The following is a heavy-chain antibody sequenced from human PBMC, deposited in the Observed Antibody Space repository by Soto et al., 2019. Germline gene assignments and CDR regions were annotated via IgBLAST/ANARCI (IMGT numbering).Heavy chain of an antibody. J-gene: IGHJ5*02. CDR1: GGSISSSSYY. CDR3: ARQGSDYGDYEYWFDP. V-gene: IGHV4-39*01. Sequence: PSETLSLTCTVSGGSISSSSYYWGWIRQPPGKGLEWIGSIYYSGSTYYNPSLKSRVTISVDTSKNQFSLKLSSVTAADTAVYNCARQGSDYGDYEYWFDPWGQGTLVTVSS. D-gene: IGHD4-17*01. CDR2: IYYSGST.